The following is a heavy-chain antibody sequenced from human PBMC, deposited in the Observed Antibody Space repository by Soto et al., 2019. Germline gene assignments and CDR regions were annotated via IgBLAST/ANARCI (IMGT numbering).Heavy chain of an antibody. CDR1: GFTFSIYS. CDR3: ARDTSGGSSWYLDY. V-gene: IGHV3-48*01. J-gene: IGHJ4*02. CDR2: ISSSSSTI. Sequence: LRLSCAACGFTFSIYSMNWVRQAPGKGLEWVSYISSSSSTIYYADSVKGRYTISRDNAKNSLYLQMNSLRAEDTAVYYCARDTSGGSSWYLDYWGQGTLVTVSS. D-gene: IGHD6-13*01.